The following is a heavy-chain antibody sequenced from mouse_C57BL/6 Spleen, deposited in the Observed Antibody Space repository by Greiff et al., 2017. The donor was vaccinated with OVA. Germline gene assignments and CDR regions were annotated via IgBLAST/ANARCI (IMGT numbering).Heavy chain of an antibody. CDR1: GFTFSDYY. J-gene: IGHJ4*01. CDR2: INYDGSCT. V-gene: IGHV5-16*01. D-gene: IGHD1-3*01. Sequence: EVQLVESEGGLVQPGSSMKLSCTASGFTFSDYYMAWVRQAPEKGLEWVATINYDGSCTYYLDYLKSRFSISRDNAKNILYLQMSNLKSEDTATYYCARDISKGDMDYWGQGTSVTVSA. CDR3: ARDISKGDMDY.